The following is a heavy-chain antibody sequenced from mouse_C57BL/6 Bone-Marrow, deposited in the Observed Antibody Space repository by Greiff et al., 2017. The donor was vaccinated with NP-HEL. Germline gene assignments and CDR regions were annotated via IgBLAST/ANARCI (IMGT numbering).Heavy chain of an antibody. CDR2: INYDGSST. Sequence: EVNVVESEGGLVQPGSSMKLSCTASGFTFSDYYMAWVRQVPEKGLEWVANINYDGSSTYYLDSLKSRFIISRDNAKNILYLQMSSLKSEDTATYYCARIDSSAWFAYWGQGTLVTVSA. V-gene: IGHV5-16*01. CDR1: GFTFSDYY. CDR3: ARIDSSAWFAY. D-gene: IGHD3-2*02. J-gene: IGHJ3*01.